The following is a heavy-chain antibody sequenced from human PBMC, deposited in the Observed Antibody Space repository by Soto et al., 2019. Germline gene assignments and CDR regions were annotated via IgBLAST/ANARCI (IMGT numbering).Heavy chain of an antibody. CDR1: GFSLSTGGVL. CDR3: VHGSYTRGQYDAFDV. D-gene: IGHD6-19*01. V-gene: IGHV2-5*02. CDR2: IFGDGDE. J-gene: IGHJ3*01. Sequence: QITLKESGPAVVKPTQTLTLTCTFSGFSLSTGGVLVGWVRQPPGEALEWLALIFGDGDERYCSSLTHRLTIAKDSSANHVVLRLANVDLVDSGTYYCVHGSYTRGQYDAFDVWGQGTLVTVSS.